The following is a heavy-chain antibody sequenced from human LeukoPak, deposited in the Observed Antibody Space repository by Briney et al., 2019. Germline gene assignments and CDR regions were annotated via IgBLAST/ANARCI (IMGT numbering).Heavy chain of an antibody. Sequence: ASVKVSCKASGYTFTTYNINWVRQAPGQGLEWMGWISGYNGNTNYAQKLQGRVTMTTDTSTSTAYMELRSLKSDDTAVYYCASLKNYYDSSGYLVTDAFDIWGQGTMVTVS. D-gene: IGHD3-22*01. CDR2: ISGYNGNT. J-gene: IGHJ3*02. V-gene: IGHV1-18*01. CDR3: ASLKNYYDSSGYLVTDAFDI. CDR1: GYTFTTYN.